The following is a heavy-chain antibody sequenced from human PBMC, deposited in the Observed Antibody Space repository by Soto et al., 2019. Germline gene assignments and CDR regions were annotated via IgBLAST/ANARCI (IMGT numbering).Heavy chain of an antibody. V-gene: IGHV1-69*06. D-gene: IGHD3-22*01. CDR1: GGTFSSYA. J-gene: IGHJ4*02. CDR3: ARDRRSGYYDSSGYYYFDY. Sequence: VKVSCKASGGTFSSYAISWVRQAPGQGLEWMGGIIPIFGTANYAQKFQGRVTITADKSTSTAYMELSSLRSEDTAVYYCARDRRSGYYDSSGYYYFDYWGQGTLVTVSS. CDR2: IIPIFGTA.